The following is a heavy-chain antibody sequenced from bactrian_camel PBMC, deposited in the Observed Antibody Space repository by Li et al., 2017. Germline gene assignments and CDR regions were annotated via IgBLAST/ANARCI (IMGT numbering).Heavy chain of an antibody. CDR2: ISKDDVP. Sequence: QLVESGGGSVQTGGSLRLSCSASGYSYSTWCMGWFRQAPGKEREGVASISKDDVPTYASSVMGRFTISRDNSKNMLYLQMNMLQPQDTAVYYCVRDPIPYRRSFIQDRIWTMLTPPGQGTQVTVS. CDR1: GYSYSTWC. V-gene: IGHV3S53*01. J-gene: IGHJ4*01. D-gene: IGHD4*01.